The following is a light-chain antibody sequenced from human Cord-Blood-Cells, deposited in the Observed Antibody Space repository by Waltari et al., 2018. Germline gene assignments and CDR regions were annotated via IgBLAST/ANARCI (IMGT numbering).Light chain of an antibody. V-gene: IGLV3-1*01. CDR1: RLGDNY. CDR2: QDS. Sequence: SYERAHAASVSLSPAQPACDTCGRARLGDNYACWYQQKPGQFPVLVIYQDSKRPSGIPERFSGSNSGNTATLTISGTQAMDEADYYCQAWDSITVVFGGGTKLTVL. J-gene: IGLJ2*01. CDR3: QAWDSITVV.